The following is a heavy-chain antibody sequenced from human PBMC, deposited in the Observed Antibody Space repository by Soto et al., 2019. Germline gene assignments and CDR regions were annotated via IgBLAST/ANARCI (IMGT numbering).Heavy chain of an antibody. CDR2: ISYDGSNK. J-gene: IGHJ4*02. Sequence: QVQLVESGGGVVQPGRSLRLSCAASGFILSTYTMHWVRQAPGKGLEWVTLISYDGSNKYYADSVKGRFTISRDNSRNTLYLQMNSLRAEDTAVYYCARVWFGELSFGVVDYWGQGTLVTVSS. CDR1: GFILSTYT. CDR3: ARVWFGELSFGVVDY. D-gene: IGHD3-10*01. V-gene: IGHV3-30-3*01.